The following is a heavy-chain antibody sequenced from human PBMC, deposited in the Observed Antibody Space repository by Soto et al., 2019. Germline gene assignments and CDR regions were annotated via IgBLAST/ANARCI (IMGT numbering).Heavy chain of an antibody. CDR2: IYSGGST. Sequence: GGSLRLSCAASGFTVSSNYMNWVRQAPGKGLEWVSVIYSGGSTYYADSVKGRFTISRDNSKNTLYLQMNSLRAEDTAVYYCARDLVDDYGDYHAFDIWGQGTMVTVSS. D-gene: IGHD4-17*01. CDR1: GFTVSSNY. J-gene: IGHJ3*02. V-gene: IGHV3-66*01. CDR3: ARDLVDDYGDYHAFDI.